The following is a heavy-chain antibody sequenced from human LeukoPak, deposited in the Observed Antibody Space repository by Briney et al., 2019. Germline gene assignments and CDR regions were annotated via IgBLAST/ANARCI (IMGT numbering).Heavy chain of an antibody. V-gene: IGHV4-34*01. CDR2: IYYSGST. CDR1: GGSFSGYY. J-gene: IGHJ6*02. D-gene: IGHD3-9*01. Sequence: SETLSLTCAVYGGSFSGYYWSWIRQPPGKGLDWIGSIYYSGSTYYNPSLKSRVTISVDTSKNQFSLKLSSVTAADTAVYFKQKPEYDILTGYLVYYGMDVWGQGTTVTVSS. CDR3: QKPEYDILTGYLVYYGMDV.